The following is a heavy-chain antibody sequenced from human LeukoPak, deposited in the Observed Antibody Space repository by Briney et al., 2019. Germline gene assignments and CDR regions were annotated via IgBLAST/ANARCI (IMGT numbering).Heavy chain of an antibody. J-gene: IGHJ4*02. D-gene: IGHD6-13*01. V-gene: IGHV3-23*01. CDR3: ARVSAAAGTHDY. CDR2: ISGSGGST. Sequence: GGSLRLSCAASGFTFSSYAMSWVRQAPGKGLEWVSVISGSGGSTYYADSVKGRFTISRDNSKNTLYLQMNSLRAEDTAVYYCARVSAAAGTHDYWGQGTLVTVSS. CDR1: GFTFSSYA.